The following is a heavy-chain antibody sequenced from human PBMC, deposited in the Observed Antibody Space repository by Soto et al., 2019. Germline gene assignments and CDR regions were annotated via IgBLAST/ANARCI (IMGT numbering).Heavy chain of an antibody. CDR1: GGSFSGYY. Sequence: PSDTLSLTCAVYGGSFSGYYWSWIRQPPGKGLEWIGYINHSGSTNYNPSLKSRVTISVDTSKNQFSLKLSSVTAADTAVYCCARAYHYFDYWGQGTLVTVSS. CDR2: INHSGST. CDR3: ARAYHYFDY. V-gene: IGHV4-34*01. J-gene: IGHJ4*02.